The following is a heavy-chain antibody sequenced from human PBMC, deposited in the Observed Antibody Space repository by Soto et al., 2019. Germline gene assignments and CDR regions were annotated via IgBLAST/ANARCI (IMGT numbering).Heavy chain of an antibody. CDR3: ARDLYNWNDGWFDP. CDR1: GYTFTSYG. Sequence: ASVKVSCKASGYTFTSYGISWARQAPGQGLEWMGWISAYNGNTNYAQKLQGRVTMTTDTSTSTAYMELRSLRSDDTAVYYCARDLYNWNDGWFDPWGQGTLVTVSS. J-gene: IGHJ5*02. D-gene: IGHD1-20*01. V-gene: IGHV1-18*01. CDR2: ISAYNGNT.